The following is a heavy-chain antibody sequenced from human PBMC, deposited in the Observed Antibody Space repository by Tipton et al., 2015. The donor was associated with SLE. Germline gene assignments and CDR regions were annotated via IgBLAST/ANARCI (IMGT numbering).Heavy chain of an antibody. Sequence: TLSLTCAVYGGSFSGYYRSWIRQPPGKGLEWIGEINHSGSTNYNPSLKSRVTISVDTSKNQFSLKLSSVTAADTAVYYCARRCQYQLLRWGQGTLVTVSS. CDR1: GGSFSGYY. V-gene: IGHV4-34*01. CDR3: ARRCQYQLLR. D-gene: IGHD2-2*01. CDR2: INHSGST. J-gene: IGHJ4*02.